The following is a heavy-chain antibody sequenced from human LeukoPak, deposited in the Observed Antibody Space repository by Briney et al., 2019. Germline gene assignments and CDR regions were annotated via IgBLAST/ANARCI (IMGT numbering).Heavy chain of an antibody. J-gene: IGHJ6*03. CDR1: GGSISSSSYY. V-gene: IGHV4-39*01. CDR3: ARHESYDILTNYYYMDV. Sequence: KPSETLSLTCSVSGGSISSSSYYWGWVRQPPGKGLEWIGAIYYGGSTYYNPSLKSRVTISVDTSKNQFSLKVRSVTAADTAVYCCARHESYDILTNYYYMDVWGKGTTVTVSS. D-gene: IGHD3-9*01. CDR2: IYYGGST.